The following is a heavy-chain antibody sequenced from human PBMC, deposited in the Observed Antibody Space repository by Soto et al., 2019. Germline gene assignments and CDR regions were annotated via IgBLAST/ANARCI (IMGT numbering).Heavy chain of an antibody. CDR1: GFTVSSHA. V-gene: IGHV3-23*01. D-gene: IGHD2-15*01. J-gene: IGHJ3*02. Sequence: EVQVLESGGGLVQPGGSLRLSCEGSGFTVSSHAMTWIRQAPGKGPEWVSTITADGGTYYADSVKGRFAMSRDTSESTLYLQMNSLGDEDTSAYYRAPHVSCSGGSCQYDAFAIRGQVTMVTVSS. CDR2: ITADGGT. CDR3: APHVSCSGGSCQYDAFAI.